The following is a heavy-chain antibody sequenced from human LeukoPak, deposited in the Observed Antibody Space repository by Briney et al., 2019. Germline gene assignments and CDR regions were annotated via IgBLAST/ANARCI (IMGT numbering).Heavy chain of an antibody. CDR2: IYYSGST. J-gene: IGHJ4*02. CDR3: AILTGRTTGLDY. V-gene: IGHV4-39*01. D-gene: IGHD2-2*01. CDR1: GGSISSSSYY. Sequence: PSETLSLTCTVSGGSISSSSYYWGWIRQPPGKGLEWIGSIYYSGSTYYNPSLKSRVTISVDTSKNQFSLKLSSVTAADTAVYYCAILTGRTTGLDYWGQGTLVTVSS.